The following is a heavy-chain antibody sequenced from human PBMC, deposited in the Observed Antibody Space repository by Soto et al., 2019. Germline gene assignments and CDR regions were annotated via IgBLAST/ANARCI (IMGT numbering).Heavy chain of an antibody. CDR1: GFTFSSYG. J-gene: IGHJ6*02. V-gene: IGHV3-33*01. D-gene: IGHD3-16*01. CDR2: IWYDGSNK. CDR3: ARGRSLYVGMDV. Sequence: GGSLRLSCAASGFTFSSYGMHWVRQAPGKGLEWVAVIWYDGSNKYYADSVKGRFTISRDSSKNTLYLQMNSLRAEDTAVYYCARGRSLYVGMDVWGQVTTVTVSS.